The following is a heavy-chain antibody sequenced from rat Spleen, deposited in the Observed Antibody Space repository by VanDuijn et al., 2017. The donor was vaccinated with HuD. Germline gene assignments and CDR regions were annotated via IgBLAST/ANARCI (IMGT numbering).Heavy chain of an antibody. V-gene: IGHV3-4*01. CDR2: ISYSGST. Sequence: EIQLQESGPGLVKPSQSLSLTCSVTGYTITSGYDWSWIRKFPGNKMEWMGYISYSGSTNYNPSLKSRISITRDTSKNQFFLQLNSVTTEDTATYYCASRRYLRRWFAYWGQGTLVTVSS. CDR1: GYTITSGY. CDR3: ASRRYLRRWFAY. J-gene: IGHJ3*01. D-gene: IGHD2-1*01.